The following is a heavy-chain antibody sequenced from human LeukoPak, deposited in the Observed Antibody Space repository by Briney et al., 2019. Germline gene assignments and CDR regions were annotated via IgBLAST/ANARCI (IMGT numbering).Heavy chain of an antibody. Sequence: GESLKISCKGSGYSFTSYWTGWVRQLPGKGLEWMGIIYPGDSDTRYSPSFQSQVTFSADKSISTAYLQWSSLKASDTAMYYCASPVGYCSTTTCYIRYWGQGTLVTVSS. CDR1: GYSFTSYW. V-gene: IGHV5-51*01. D-gene: IGHD2-2*02. J-gene: IGHJ4*02. CDR2: IYPGDSDT. CDR3: ASPVGYCSTTTCYIRY.